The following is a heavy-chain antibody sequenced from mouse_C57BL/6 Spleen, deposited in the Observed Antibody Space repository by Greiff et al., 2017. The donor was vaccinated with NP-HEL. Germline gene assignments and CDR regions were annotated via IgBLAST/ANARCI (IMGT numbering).Heavy chain of an antibody. D-gene: IGHD2-5*01. V-gene: IGHV1-82*01. CDR3: ARVYSNYYCDY. Sequence: QVQLQQSGPELVKPGASVKISCKASGYAFSSSWMNWVKQRPGKGLEWIGRIYPGDGDTNSNGKFKGKATLTADKASSTAYMQLSSLTSEDSAVYFCARVYSNYYCDYWGQGTTLTVSS. CDR2: IYPGDGDT. CDR1: GYAFSSSW. J-gene: IGHJ2*01.